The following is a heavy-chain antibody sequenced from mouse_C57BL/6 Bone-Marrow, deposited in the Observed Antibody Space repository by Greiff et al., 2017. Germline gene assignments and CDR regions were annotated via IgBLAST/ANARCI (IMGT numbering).Heavy chain of an antibody. CDR1: GYTFTSYW. V-gene: IGHV1-59*01. J-gene: IGHJ2*01. Sequence: VQLQQPGAELVRPGTSLKLSCKASGYTFTSYWMHWVKQRPGQGLEWIGVIDPSDSYTNYNQKFKGKATLTVDTSSSTAYMQLSSLTSEDSAVYYCARDYYGSSFDYWGQGTTLTVSS. D-gene: IGHD1-1*01. CDR3: ARDYYGSSFDY. CDR2: IDPSDSYT.